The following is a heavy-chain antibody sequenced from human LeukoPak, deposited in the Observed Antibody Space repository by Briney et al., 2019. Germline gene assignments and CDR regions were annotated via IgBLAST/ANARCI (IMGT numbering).Heavy chain of an antibody. CDR3: AANSRGHLYFDY. V-gene: IGHV4-34*01. CDR1: SGSFSGYY. D-gene: IGHD6-19*01. Sequence: SETLSLTCAVYSGSFSGYYWSWIRQPPGKGLEWIGEINHTGSTNYNPSLKSRVTISVDTSKNQFSLKLSSVTAADTAVYYCAANSRGHLYFDYWGQGTLVTVSS. J-gene: IGHJ4*02. CDR2: INHTGST.